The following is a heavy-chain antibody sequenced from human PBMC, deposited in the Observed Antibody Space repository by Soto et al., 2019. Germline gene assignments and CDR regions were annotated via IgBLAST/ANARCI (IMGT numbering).Heavy chain of an antibody. CDR1: GFTFFTYA. CDR3: AKDTPVAMFLFDS. J-gene: IGHJ4*02. Sequence: PGGSLRLSCTASGFTFFTYAMTWVRQAPGKGLEWVSSITDTGVSTYYADSVKGRFTISRDNSKNTLYLQMNSLRTDDSAVYYRAKDTPVAMFLFDSWGRGTLVTVSS. D-gene: IGHD3-10*02. CDR2: ITDTGVST. V-gene: IGHV3-23*01.